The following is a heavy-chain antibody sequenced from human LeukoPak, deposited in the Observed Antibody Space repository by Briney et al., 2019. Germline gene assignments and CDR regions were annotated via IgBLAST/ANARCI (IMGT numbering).Heavy chain of an antibody. D-gene: IGHD6-13*01. CDR3: ARGGYYSSWSDIAEYFQL. CDR2: ISSSSSYI. V-gene: IGHV3-21*06. Sequence: GGSLRLSCAGSGFTFSSYSMNGVRQAPGKGLEGVSFISSSSSYIYYADSVKGRFTISRDNAKNSLYLQMDSLRGEDTAVYYCARGGYYSSWSDIAEYFQLWGQGTLVTVSS. J-gene: IGHJ1*01. CDR1: GFTFSSYS.